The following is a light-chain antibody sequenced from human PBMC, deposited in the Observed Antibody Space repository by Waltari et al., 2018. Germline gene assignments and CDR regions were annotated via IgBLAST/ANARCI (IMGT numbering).Light chain of an antibody. CDR1: SGDVGGYNS. CDR2: EVS. CDR3: SSYGGSNKWV. J-gene: IGLJ3*02. V-gene: IGLV2-8*01. Sequence: QSALTQPPSASGSPGQSVTISCTGTSGDVGGYNSVSWYQQRPGKVPKLMISEVSKRPSGAPDRCSGSKSGNTASLTVAGLQAEDEAQYYCSSYGGSNKWVFGGGTKLTVL.